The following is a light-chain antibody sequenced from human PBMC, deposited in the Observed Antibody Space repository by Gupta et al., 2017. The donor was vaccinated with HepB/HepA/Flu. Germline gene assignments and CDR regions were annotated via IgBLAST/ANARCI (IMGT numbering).Light chain of an antibody. CDR1: QSISSSY. CDR3: HQYGTSPWT. CDR2: GAS. Sequence: EIVLTQSPGTRSLSPGERATLSCRASQSISSSYLAWYQQKPGQAPRLLIYGASSRAAGVPDRFSGSGSGRDFSLTISRLEPEDFAVYFCHQYGTSPWTFGQGTKVEIK. V-gene: IGKV3-20*01. J-gene: IGKJ1*01.